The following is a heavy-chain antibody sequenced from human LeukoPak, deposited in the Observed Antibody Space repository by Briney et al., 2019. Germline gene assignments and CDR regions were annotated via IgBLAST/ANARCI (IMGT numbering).Heavy chain of an antibody. CDR3: TTVDLIVVVPAAIEGPGFDY. D-gene: IGHD2-2*01. CDR1: GFTFSNAW. V-gene: IGHV3-15*01. CDR2: IKSKTDGGTT. Sequence: GGSLRLSCAASGFTFSNAWMSWVRQAPGKGLEWVGRIKSKTDGGTTDYAAPVKGRFAISRDDSKNTLYLQMNSLKTEDTAVYYCTTVDLIVVVPAAIEGPGFDYWGQGTLVTVSS. J-gene: IGHJ4*02.